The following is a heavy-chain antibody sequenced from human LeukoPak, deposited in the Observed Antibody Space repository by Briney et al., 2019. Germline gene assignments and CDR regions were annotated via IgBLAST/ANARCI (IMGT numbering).Heavy chain of an antibody. J-gene: IGHJ4*02. CDR1: GFTFSSYG. CDR3: ARDGSGYAFDY. Sequence: GGSLRLSCAASGFTFSSYGMHCVRQAPGKGLEWVAVIWYDGSNKYYADSVKGRFTISRDNSKNTLYLQMNSLRAEDTAVYYCARDGSGYAFDYWGQGTLVTVSS. CDR2: IWYDGSNK. D-gene: IGHD5-12*01. V-gene: IGHV3-33*01.